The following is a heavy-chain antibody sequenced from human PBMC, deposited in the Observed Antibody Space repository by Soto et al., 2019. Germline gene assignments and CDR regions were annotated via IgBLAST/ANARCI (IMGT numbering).Heavy chain of an antibody. Sequence: EMQLVQSGAEVKKSGASLKISCVGSGFSFSRYTVGWVRQVPGKGLEWMGVIHPGDSDTIYSPSFQGQVTISADKSISTAYLQWSSLKASDTAMYYCTLSYGDSYYYYYGMDVWGQGTTVTVSS. D-gene: IGHD4-17*01. CDR2: IHPGDSDT. CDR3: TLSYGDSYYYYYGMDV. CDR1: GFSFSRYT. V-gene: IGHV5-51*01. J-gene: IGHJ6*02.